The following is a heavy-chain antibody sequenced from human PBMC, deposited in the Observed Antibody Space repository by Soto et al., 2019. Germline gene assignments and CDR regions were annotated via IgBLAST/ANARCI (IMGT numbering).Heavy chain of an antibody. CDR2: IYYSGST. Sequence: PSETLSLTCTVSGGSISSGGYYWSWIRQHPGKGLEWIGYIYYSGSTYYDPSLKSRVTISVDTSKNQFSLKLSSVTAADTAVYYCARVDYYDSSGSRRFDPWGQGTLVTVSS. V-gene: IGHV4-31*03. D-gene: IGHD3-22*01. CDR3: ARVDYYDSSGSRRFDP. J-gene: IGHJ5*02. CDR1: GGSISSGGYY.